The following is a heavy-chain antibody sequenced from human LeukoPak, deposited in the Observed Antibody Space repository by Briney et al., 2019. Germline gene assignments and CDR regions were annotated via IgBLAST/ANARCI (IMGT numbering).Heavy chain of an antibody. Sequence: PGGSLRLSCAASGFTFSSYAMSWVRQAPGKGLEWVGRIKGKNDGGTIDYAAPVKGRFTISRDDSKNTLYLQMNSLKTEDTAVYYCTSDPHGNAIDYWGQGTLVTVSS. D-gene: IGHD1-1*01. V-gene: IGHV3-15*01. CDR3: TSDPHGNAIDY. J-gene: IGHJ4*02. CDR1: GFTFSSYA. CDR2: IKGKNDGGTI.